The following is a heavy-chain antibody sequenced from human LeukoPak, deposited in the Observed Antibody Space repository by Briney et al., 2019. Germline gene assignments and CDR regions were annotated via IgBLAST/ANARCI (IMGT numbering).Heavy chain of an antibody. J-gene: IGHJ4*02. CDR2: IYYSGST. Sequence: PSETLSLTCTVSGGSISSSSYYWGWIRQPPGKGLEWIGSIYYSGSTYYNPSLKSRVTISVDTSKNQFSLKLSSVTAADTAVYYCARHGVDIDGIAAAGTVGGDFDYWGQGTLVTVSS. D-gene: IGHD6-13*01. CDR3: ARHGVDIDGIAAAGTVGGDFDY. CDR1: GGSISSSSYY. V-gene: IGHV4-39*01.